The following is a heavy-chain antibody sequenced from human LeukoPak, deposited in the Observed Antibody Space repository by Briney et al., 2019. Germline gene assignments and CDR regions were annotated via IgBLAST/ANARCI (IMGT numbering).Heavy chain of an antibody. CDR2: IYYSGST. V-gene: IGHV4-59*08. Sequence: KTSETLSLTCTVSGGSISSYYWSWIRQPPGKGLEWIGYIYYSGSTNYNPSLKSRVTIPVDTSKNQFSLKLSSVTAADTAVYYCATPSGSLDAFDVWGQGTMVTVSS. J-gene: IGHJ3*01. CDR1: GGSISSYY. D-gene: IGHD3-10*01. CDR3: ATPSGSLDAFDV.